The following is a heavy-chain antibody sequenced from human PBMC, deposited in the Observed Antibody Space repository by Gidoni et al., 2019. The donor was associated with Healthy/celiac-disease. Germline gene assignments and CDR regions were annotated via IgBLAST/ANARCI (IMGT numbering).Heavy chain of an antibody. CDR1: GYTFTSYA. CDR3: ARGYLPGSLRTGVLDY. D-gene: IGHD3-10*01. V-gene: IGHV1-3*01. J-gene: IGHJ4*02. Sequence: QVQLVQSGAEVKKPGASVKVSCKASGYTFTSYAMHWVRQAPGQRLEWMGWINAGNGNTKYSQKFQGRVTITRDTSASTAYMELSSLRSEDTAVYYCARGYLPGSLRTGVLDYWGQGTLVTVSS. CDR2: INAGNGNT.